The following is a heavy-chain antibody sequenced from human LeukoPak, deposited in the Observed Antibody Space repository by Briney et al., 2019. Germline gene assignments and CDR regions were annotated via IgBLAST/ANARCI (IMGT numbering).Heavy chain of an antibody. D-gene: IGHD1/OR15-1a*01. Sequence: ASVKVSCKASVYTFTEYAINWVRQAPGQGLEWMGWINTNTGIPTYAQGFTGRFVFSLDTSLSTAHLQISNLKAEDTAVYYCTRIWQTTPVKYWYFDIWGRGTLLSVSS. CDR2: INTNTGIP. CDR1: VYTFTEYA. V-gene: IGHV7-4-1*02. CDR3: TRIWQTTPVKYWYFDI. J-gene: IGHJ2*01.